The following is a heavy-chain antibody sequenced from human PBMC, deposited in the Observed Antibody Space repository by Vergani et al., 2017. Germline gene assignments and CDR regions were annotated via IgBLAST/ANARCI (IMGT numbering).Heavy chain of an antibody. V-gene: IGHV1-2*02. Sequence: QVQLVQSGAEVKKPGASVKVSCKASGYTFTDYFMHWVRQAPGQGLEWMGWINPNSGGTNYAQKFQGRVTMTRDTSISTDYMELSNLRSDDTAVYYCARVGTSSNRDYFHYWVQGTLVTVSS. J-gene: IGHJ4*02. CDR2: INPNSGGT. CDR1: GYTFTDYF. CDR3: ARVGTSSNRDYFHY. D-gene: IGHD2-2*01.